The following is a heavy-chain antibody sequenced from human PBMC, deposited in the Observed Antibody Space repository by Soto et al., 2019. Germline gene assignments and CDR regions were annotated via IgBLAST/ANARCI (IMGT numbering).Heavy chain of an antibody. Sequence: ASVKVSCKVSGYTLTELSMHWVRQAPGKGLEWMGGFDPEDGETIYAQKFQGRVTMTEDTSTDTAYMELSSLRSEDTAVYYCATGLEWLRYKTHRYYFDYWGQGTLVTVSS. J-gene: IGHJ4*02. V-gene: IGHV1-24*01. D-gene: IGHD3-3*01. CDR3: ATGLEWLRYKTHRYYFDY. CDR1: GYTLTELS. CDR2: FDPEDGET.